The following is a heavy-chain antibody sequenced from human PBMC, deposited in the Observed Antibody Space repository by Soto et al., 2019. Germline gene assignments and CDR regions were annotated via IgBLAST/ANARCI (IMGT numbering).Heavy chain of an antibody. CDR2: VYHTGRT. J-gene: IGHJ4*02. CDR1: GGSFKSGSYS. D-gene: IGHD4-17*01. Sequence: SETLSLTCTVSGGSFKSGSYSWSWIRQPPGKGLEWIGYVYHTGRTSYNPSLKRRVSISMDTSKNQFSLNLDSVTAADTAVYYCAKDRGALRWSEEHYYFDYWGQGPLVTVSS. CDR3: AKDRGALRWSEEHYYFDY. V-gene: IGHV4-61*01.